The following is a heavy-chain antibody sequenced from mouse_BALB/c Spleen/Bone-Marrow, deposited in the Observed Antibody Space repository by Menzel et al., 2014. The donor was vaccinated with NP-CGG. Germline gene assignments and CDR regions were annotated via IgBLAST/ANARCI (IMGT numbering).Heavy chain of an antibody. CDR3: ARDYYGYGGFAY. CDR2: IYPGNVNT. J-gene: IGHJ3*01. V-gene: IGHV1S56*01. D-gene: IGHD1-2*01. CDR1: GYIFTSYY. Sequence: QVQLQQSGPELVKPGASVRISCKASGYIFTSYYIYWVKQRPGQGLEWIGWIYPGNVNTKYNEKFKGKATLTADKSSSTAYMQLCSLTSEDSAVYFCARDYYGYGGFAYWGQGTLVTVSA.